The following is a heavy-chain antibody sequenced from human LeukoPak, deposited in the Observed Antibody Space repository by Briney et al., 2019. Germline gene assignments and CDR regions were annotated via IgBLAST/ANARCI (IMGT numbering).Heavy chain of an antibody. CDR2: IHTSGST. J-gene: IGHJ3*02. D-gene: IGHD3-3*01. V-gene: IGHV4-61*02. CDR1: GGSISSGSYY. Sequence: SETLSLTCAVSGGSISSGSYYWSWIRQPAGKGLEWIGRIHTSGSTNYNPSLKSRVIISGDTSKNQFSLKLSSVTAADTAVYYCARGLHTYYDFWSGLSPHDAFDIWGQGTMVTVSS. CDR3: ARGLHTYYDFWSGLSPHDAFDI.